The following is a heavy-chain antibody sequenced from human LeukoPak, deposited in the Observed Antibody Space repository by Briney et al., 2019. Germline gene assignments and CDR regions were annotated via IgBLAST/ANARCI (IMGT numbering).Heavy chain of an antibody. CDR3: ARDPYCSSTSCSSYYYYGMDV. CDR2: ISYDGSNK. D-gene: IGHD2-2*01. Sequence: GGSLRLSCAASGFTFSSYAMHWVRQAPGKGRNGVAGISYDGSNKYYADSVKGRFTISRENSKNTLYLQMNSMRAEDTAVYYCARDPYCSSTSCSSYYYYGMDVWGQGTTVTVSS. CDR1: GFTFSSYA. J-gene: IGHJ6*02. V-gene: IGHV3-30-3*01.